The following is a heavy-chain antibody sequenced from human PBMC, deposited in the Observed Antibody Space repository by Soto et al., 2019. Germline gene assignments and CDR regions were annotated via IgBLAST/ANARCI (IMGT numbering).Heavy chain of an antibody. Sequence: SETLSLTCTVSGGSISSGNYYWSWIRQPPGKGLEWIGYIYYSGSTYYNQSLKSRVTISVDTSKNHFSLKLSSVTAADTAVYYCALTGYYDVDYWGQGTLVTVSS. D-gene: IGHD3-9*01. V-gene: IGHV4-30-4*01. J-gene: IGHJ4*02. CDR2: IYYSGST. CDR1: GGSISSGNYY. CDR3: ALTGYYDVDY.